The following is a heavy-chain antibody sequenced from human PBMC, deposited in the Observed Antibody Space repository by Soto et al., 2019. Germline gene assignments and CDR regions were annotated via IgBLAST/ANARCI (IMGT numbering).Heavy chain of an antibody. D-gene: IGHD3-16*02. J-gene: IGHJ4*02. CDR1: GGSISSGGYY. CDR2: IYYSGST. CDR3: AGRYDYVWGSYRRNAFDI. Sequence: SETLSLTCTVSGGSISSGGYYWSWIRQHPGKGLEWIGYIYYSGSTYYNPSLTSRVTISVDTSKTKFSLRLSSVTAADPAVYYLAGRYDYVWGSYRRNAFDIWGQGALVTVSS. V-gene: IGHV4-31*03.